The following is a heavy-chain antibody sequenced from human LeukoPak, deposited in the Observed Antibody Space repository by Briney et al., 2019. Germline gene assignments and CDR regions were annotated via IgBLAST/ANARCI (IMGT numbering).Heavy chain of an antibody. Sequence: PAGSLRLSCAASGFTFSSYSMNWVRQAPGKGLEWVSAISGSGGSTYYADPVKGRFTISRDNSKNTLYLQMNSLRAEDTAVYYCAKGTLTIVGATGWFDPWGQGTLVTVPS. CDR1: GFTFSSYS. V-gene: IGHV3-23*01. J-gene: IGHJ5*02. CDR2: ISGSGGST. CDR3: AKGTLTIVGATGWFDP. D-gene: IGHD1-26*01.